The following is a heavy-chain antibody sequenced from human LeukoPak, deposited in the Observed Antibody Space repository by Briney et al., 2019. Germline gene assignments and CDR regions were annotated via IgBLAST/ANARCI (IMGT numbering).Heavy chain of an antibody. Sequence: GRSLRLSCAASGFTFSSYGMHWVRQAPGKGLEWVAVISYDGSNKYYADSVKGRFTISRDNSKNTLYLQMNSLRAEDTAVYYCARDPRAYGEGLFDYWGQGTLVTVSS. CDR1: GFTFSSYG. V-gene: IGHV3-30*12. J-gene: IGHJ4*02. CDR2: ISYDGSNK. CDR3: ARDPRAYGEGLFDY. D-gene: IGHD4-17*01.